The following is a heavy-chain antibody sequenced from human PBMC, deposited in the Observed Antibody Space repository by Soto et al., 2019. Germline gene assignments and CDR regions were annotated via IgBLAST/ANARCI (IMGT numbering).Heavy chain of an antibody. CDR3: ASRERVDAFDI. CDR2: IIPILGSA. CDR1: GGSFSSNA. D-gene: IGHD1-26*01. V-gene: IGHV1-69*13. Sequence: GASVKVSCKASGGSFSSNAVSWVRQAPGQGLEWMGGIIPILGSANYAQQFRDRLTITADGSTTTTHMELNRLRSEDAAVYYCASRERVDAFDIWGQGTLVTVSS. J-gene: IGHJ3*02.